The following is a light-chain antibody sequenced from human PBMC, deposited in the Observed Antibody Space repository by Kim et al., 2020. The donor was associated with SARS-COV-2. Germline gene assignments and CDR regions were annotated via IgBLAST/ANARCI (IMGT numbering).Light chain of an antibody. V-gene: IGLV2-14*03. J-gene: IGLJ3*02. CDR3: SSHTSSSTWV. CDR1: SSDIGGYNY. CDR2: EVS. Sequence: GQSITISCTGTSSDIGGYNYVSWYQQHPGKAPKLMIYEVSNRPSGVSSRFSGSKSGSTASLTISGLQAEDEADYYCSSHTSSSTWVFGGGTQLTVL.